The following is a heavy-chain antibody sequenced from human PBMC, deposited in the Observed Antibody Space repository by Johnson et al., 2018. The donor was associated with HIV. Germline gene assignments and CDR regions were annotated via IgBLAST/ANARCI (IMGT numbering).Heavy chain of an antibody. Sequence: MQLVESGGGLVQPGGSMRLSCAASGFTFSSYWMSWVRQAPGKGLEWVSYIDSSGSGIYYADSVKGRFTISRDNAKNSLYLQIHSLRAEDTAVYYCVCLRAWTFDIWGQGTMVTVSS. CDR1: GFTFSSYW. CDR3: VCLRAWTFDI. V-gene: IGHV3-48*04. CDR2: IDSSGSGI. J-gene: IGHJ3*02. D-gene: IGHD3-10*01.